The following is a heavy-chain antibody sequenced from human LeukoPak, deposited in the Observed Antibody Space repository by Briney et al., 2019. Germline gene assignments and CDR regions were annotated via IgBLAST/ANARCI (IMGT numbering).Heavy chain of an antibody. D-gene: IGHD3-3*01. CDR2: MKPNSGNT. CDR3: ARPTSYDFWSGYRSHFDY. Sequence: ASVKVSCKASGYTFTSYDINWVRQATGQGLEWMGWMKPNSGNTGYAQKFQGRVTMTRNTSISTAYMELSSLRSEDTAVYYCARPTSYDFWSGYRSHFDYWGQGTLVTVSS. CDR1: GYTFTSYD. J-gene: IGHJ4*02. V-gene: IGHV1-8*02.